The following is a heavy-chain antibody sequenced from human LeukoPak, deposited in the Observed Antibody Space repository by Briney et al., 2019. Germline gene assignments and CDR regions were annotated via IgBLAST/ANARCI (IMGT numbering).Heavy chain of an antibody. CDR2: INHSEST. CDR3: AILAGQLAFDY. J-gene: IGHJ4*02. D-gene: IGHD3-16*01. V-gene: IGHV4-34*01. Sequence: PSETLSLTCAVYAGSFSGYYWSWIRQPPGKGLEWIGEINHSESTSYNASLKSRVTISVDTSKNQFSLKLSSVTAADTAVYYCAILAGQLAFDYWGQGTLVTVSS. CDR1: AGSFSGYY.